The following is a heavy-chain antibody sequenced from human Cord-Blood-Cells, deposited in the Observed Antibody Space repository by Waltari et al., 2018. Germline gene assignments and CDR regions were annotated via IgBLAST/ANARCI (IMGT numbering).Heavy chain of an antibody. CDR2: INQSGST. Sequence: QVQLPQWGAGLLKPSATLPLTCAVYGGSFSGYYWRWIRQPPGKGLEWIGEINQSGSTNNNPSLKSRVTISGDTSKNQFSLKLSSVTAADTAVYYCASEVGDIDYWGQGTLVTVSS. D-gene: IGHD1-26*01. CDR3: ASEVGDIDY. V-gene: IGHV4-34*01. J-gene: IGHJ4*02. CDR1: GGSFSGYY.